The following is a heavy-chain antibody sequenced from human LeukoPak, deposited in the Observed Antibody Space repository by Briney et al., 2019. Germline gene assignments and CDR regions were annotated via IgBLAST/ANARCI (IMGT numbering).Heavy chain of an antibody. CDR1: GYTFSTYG. Sequence: SGGSLRLSCEASGYTFSTYGMHWLRQAPGKGLEWVALLSYDGTKKYYADSVKGRFTISRDNAKNSLYLQMNSLRAEDTAVYYCARDRVYCSSTSCQDAFDIWGQGTMVTVSS. D-gene: IGHD2-2*01. J-gene: IGHJ3*02. CDR2: LSYDGTKK. V-gene: IGHV3-30*03. CDR3: ARDRVYCSSTSCQDAFDI.